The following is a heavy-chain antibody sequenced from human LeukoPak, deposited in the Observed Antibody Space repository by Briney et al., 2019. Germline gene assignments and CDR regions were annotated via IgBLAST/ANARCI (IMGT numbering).Heavy chain of an antibody. CDR1: GFTFSSYG. CDR2: ISGSGGST. D-gene: IGHD2-15*01. Sequence: PGRSLRLSCAASGFTFSSYGMHWVRQAPGKGLEWVSAISGSGGSTYYADSVKGRFTISRDNSKNTLYLQMNSLRAEDTAVYYCAKVGFDDLDLSKSGYYYYYGMDVWGQGTTVTVSS. V-gene: IGHV3-23*01. CDR3: AKVGFDDLDLSKSGYYYYYGMDV. J-gene: IGHJ6*02.